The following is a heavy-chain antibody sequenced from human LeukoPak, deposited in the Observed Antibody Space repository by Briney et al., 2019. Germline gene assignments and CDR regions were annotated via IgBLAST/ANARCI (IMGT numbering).Heavy chain of an antibody. D-gene: IGHD3-16*01. Sequence: SDTLSLTCIISGGSISSSTYYWGWIRQPPGKGLEWIGSIYYSGSTNYNPSLKSRVTISVDTSKNQFSLKLSSVTAADTAVYYCARETSQKGAHYMDVWGKGTTVTISS. V-gene: IGHV4-39*07. CDR1: GGSISSSTYY. CDR2: IYYSGST. CDR3: ARETSQKGAHYMDV. J-gene: IGHJ6*03.